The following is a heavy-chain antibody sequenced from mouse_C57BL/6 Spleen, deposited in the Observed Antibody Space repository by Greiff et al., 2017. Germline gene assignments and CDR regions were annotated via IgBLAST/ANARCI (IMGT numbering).Heavy chain of an antibody. CDR3: VREGNYGSRFAY. D-gene: IGHD1-1*01. CDR1: GFSFNTYA. V-gene: IGHV10-1*01. J-gene: IGHJ3*01. CDR2: IRSKSNNYAT. Sequence: EVKLVESGGGLVQPKGSLKLSCAASGFSFNTYAMNWVRQAPGKGLEWVARIRSKSNNYATYYADSVKDRFTISRDDSESMLYLQMNNLKTEDTAMYYCVREGNYGSRFAYWGQGTLVTVSA.